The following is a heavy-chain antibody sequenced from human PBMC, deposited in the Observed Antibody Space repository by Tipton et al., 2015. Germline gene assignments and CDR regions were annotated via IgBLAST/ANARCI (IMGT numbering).Heavy chain of an antibody. V-gene: IGHV1-8*01. J-gene: IGHJ4*02. D-gene: IGHD4-17*01. Sequence: QLVQSGAEVKKPGASVKVSCKASGYTFTSYDINWVRQATGQGLEWMGWMNPNSGNTGYAQKFQGRVTMTRNTSISTAYMELSSLRSEDTAVYYCAKDMARDAVTNTDYWGQGTLVTVSS. CDR3: AKDMARDAVTNTDY. CDR2: MNPNSGNT. CDR1: GYTFTSYD.